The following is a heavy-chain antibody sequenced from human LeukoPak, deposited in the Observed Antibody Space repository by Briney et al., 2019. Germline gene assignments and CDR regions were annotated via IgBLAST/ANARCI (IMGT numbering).Heavy chain of an antibody. D-gene: IGHD3-10*01. Sequence: KPSETLSLTCSFPGGSISSYYWIWIRQPPGKGLEWIGFIYYSGNTNYNPSLKSRVSISTDMSKNQVSLTLNSVTAADTAVYYCARQTFGVLYFDSWGQGTLVIVSS. CDR1: GGSISSYY. V-gene: IGHV4-59*08. J-gene: IGHJ4*02. CDR3: ARQTFGVLYFDS. CDR2: IYYSGNT.